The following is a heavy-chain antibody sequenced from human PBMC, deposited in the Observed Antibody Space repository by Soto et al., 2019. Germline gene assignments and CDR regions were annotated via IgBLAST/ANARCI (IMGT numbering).Heavy chain of an antibody. CDR3: ARPAQTLRFLEWLTFDY. Sequence: GASVKVSCKASGGTFSSYAISWVRQAPGQGLEWMGGIIPIFGTANYAQKFQGRVTITADESTSTAYMELSSLRSEDTAVYYCARPAQTLRFLEWLTFDYWGQGTLVTVSS. V-gene: IGHV1-69*13. CDR1: GGTFSSYA. CDR2: IIPIFGTA. D-gene: IGHD3-3*01. J-gene: IGHJ4*02.